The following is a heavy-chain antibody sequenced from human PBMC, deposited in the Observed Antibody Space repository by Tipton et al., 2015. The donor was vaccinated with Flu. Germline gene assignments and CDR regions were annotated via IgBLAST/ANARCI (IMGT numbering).Heavy chain of an antibody. Sequence: QVQLVQSGAELKKPGASVKVSCKASGYTFNTYGISWVRQAPGQGLEWMGWISPYTGDTEYAQKFRGRVSMTTDTSSNTAYLELTSLRSDDTAVFYCARELVQGVVSRYTGMDVWGQGTTVTVSS. CDR3: ARELVQGVVSRYTGMDV. D-gene: IGHD3-10*01. J-gene: IGHJ6*02. V-gene: IGHV1-18*01. CDR2: ISPYTGDT. CDR1: GYTFNTYG.